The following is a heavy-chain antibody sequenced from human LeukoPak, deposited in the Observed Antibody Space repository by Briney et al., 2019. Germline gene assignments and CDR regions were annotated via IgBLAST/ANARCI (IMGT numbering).Heavy chain of an antibody. CDR1: GFTLSSYS. V-gene: IGHV3-64D*06. Sequence: TGGSLRLSCSASGFTLSSYSMHSVRQAPGKGLEYVSAISSNGGSTYYADSVKGRFTISRDNSKNTLYLQMSSLGAEGTAVYYCVNDSAPGYSYGYFDYWGQGTLVTVSS. CDR3: VNDSAPGYSYGYFDY. D-gene: IGHD5-18*01. CDR2: ISSNGGST. J-gene: IGHJ4*02.